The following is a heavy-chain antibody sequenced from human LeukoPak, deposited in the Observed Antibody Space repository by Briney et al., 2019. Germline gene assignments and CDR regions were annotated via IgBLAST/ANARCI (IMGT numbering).Heavy chain of an antibody. D-gene: IGHD3-3*01. CDR2: VYHSGST. Sequence: PSETLSLTCAVSGYSISSGYYWGWIRQPPGKGLEWIGSVYHSGSTYYNPSLKSRVTISVDTSKNQFSLRLSSVTAADTAVYYCARGAPGVGVVNQFDYWGQGTQVIVSS. V-gene: IGHV4-38-2*01. CDR1: GYSISSGYY. J-gene: IGHJ4*02. CDR3: ARGAPGVGVVNQFDY.